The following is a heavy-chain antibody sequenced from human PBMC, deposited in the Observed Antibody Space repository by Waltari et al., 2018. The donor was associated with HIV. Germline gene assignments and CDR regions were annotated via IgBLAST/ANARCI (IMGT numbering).Heavy chain of an antibody. CDR3: ARNERKGDAFDI. J-gene: IGHJ3*02. CDR2: ISYDGSNK. V-gene: IGHV3-30*03. Sequence: QVQLVESGGGVVQPGRSMRLSCSDSGFTFSSYGMHWVRQAPGKGLEWVAVISYDGSNKYFSDSVKGRFTISRDQSKNTLYLQMNSLRAEDTAMYYCARNERKGDAFDIWGQGTKVIVSS. CDR1: GFTFSSYG.